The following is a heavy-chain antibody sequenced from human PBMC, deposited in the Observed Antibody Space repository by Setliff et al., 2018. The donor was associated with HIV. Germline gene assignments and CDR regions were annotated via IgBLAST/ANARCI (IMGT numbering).Heavy chain of an antibody. V-gene: IGHV6-1*01. CDR2: TYYRSKWFY. D-gene: IGHD3-16*01. CDR3: ARDGGEKEAFDI. Sequence: SQTLSLTCAISGDSVASSDAGWNWIRQSPSGGLEWLGRTYYRSKWFYDYAESVKSRITINSDTSKNQFSPKLSSVTAADTAVYYCARDGGEKEAFDIWGQGTMVTVSS. CDR1: GDSVASSDAG. J-gene: IGHJ3*02.